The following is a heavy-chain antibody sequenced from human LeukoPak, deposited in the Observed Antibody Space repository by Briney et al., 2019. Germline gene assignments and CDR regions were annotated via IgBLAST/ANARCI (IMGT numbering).Heavy chain of an antibody. CDR3: ARGRPNILTGYYPDY. CDR2: IIPIFGTA. CDR1: GGTFSSYA. D-gene: IGHD3-9*01. Sequence: SAKVSCKASGGTFSSYAISWVRQAPGQGLEWMGGIIPIFGTANYAQKFQGRVTITTDESTSTAYMELSSLRSEDTAVYYCARGRPNILTGYYPDYWGQGTLVTVSS. V-gene: IGHV1-69*05. J-gene: IGHJ4*02.